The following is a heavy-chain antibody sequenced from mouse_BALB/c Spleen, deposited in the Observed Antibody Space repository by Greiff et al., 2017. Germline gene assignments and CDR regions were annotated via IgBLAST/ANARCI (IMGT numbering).Heavy chain of an antibody. D-gene: IGHD2-1*01. CDR3: ARENYGNYRFAY. J-gene: IGHJ3*01. Sequence: EVKLVESGPELVKPGASVKIPCKASGYTFTDYNMDWVKQSHGKSLEWIGDINPNNGGTIYNQKFKGKATLTVDKSSSTAYMELRSLTSEDTAVYYCARENYGNYRFAYWGQGTLVTVSA. V-gene: IGHV1-18*01. CDR1: GYTFTDYN. CDR2: INPNNGGT.